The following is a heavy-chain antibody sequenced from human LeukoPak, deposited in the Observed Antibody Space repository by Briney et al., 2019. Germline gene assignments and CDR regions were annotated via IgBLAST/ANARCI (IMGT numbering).Heavy chain of an antibody. CDR1: RFTLSTHW. J-gene: IGHJ4*02. V-gene: IGHV3-74*01. Sequence: PGGSLRLSCAASRFTLSTHWMHWVRQAHGRGLEWSARITGDGSSTSDAGSVKGRFTIARDNAMNTLLLQMNSLRVDDTGVYYCIRDDYGGKWEWGKGTLVTVSS. D-gene: IGHD4-23*01. CDR2: ITGDGSST. CDR3: IRDDYGGKWE.